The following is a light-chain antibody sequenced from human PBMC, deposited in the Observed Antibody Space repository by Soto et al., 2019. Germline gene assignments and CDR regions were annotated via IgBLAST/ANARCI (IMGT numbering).Light chain of an antibody. CDR1: SSNIGARYD. CDR3: QSYDSSLNRV. V-gene: IGLV1-40*01. J-gene: IGLJ1*01. Sequence: QSVLTQPPSVSGAPGQRITISCTGSSSNIGARYDVHLYRQLPGAAPKLLLFGDNNRPSGVPDRFSGSKSGTSAFLAITGLQADDEADYYCQSYDSSLNRVFGTVTKLTVL. CDR2: GDN.